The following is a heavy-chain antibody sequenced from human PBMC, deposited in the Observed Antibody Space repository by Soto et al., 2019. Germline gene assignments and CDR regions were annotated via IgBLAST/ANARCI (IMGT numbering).Heavy chain of an antibody. Sequence: EVQLVQSGGGLVQPGGSLRLSCAASGFTFSDYYMDWVRRAPGKGLEWVGRIRNKANNYATEYAASLKGRVTFSRDDSDNSLYRQMNSLETEDTAVYWCTREKRYYNNLTSFYFDNWGQGTLVTVSS. J-gene: IGHJ4*02. CDR2: IRNKANNYAT. CDR3: TREKRYYNNLTSFYFDN. V-gene: IGHV3-72*01. CDR1: GFTFSDYY. D-gene: IGHD3-10*01.